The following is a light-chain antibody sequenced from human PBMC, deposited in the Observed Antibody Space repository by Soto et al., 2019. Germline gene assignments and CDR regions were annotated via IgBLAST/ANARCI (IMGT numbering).Light chain of an antibody. J-gene: IGKJ3*01. CDR3: MQGTQPPPV. Sequence: DIVLTQTPLSLSVTPGQPASISCKSSPSLLHRDGKTFLYWYMQKVGRPPQVXSYEVFNRVSGVPDRFSGSGSGTDFTLKISRVEADDVAIYYCMQGTQPPPVFGPGTKVDIK. V-gene: IGKV2D-29*01. CDR1: PSLLHRDGKTF. CDR2: EVF.